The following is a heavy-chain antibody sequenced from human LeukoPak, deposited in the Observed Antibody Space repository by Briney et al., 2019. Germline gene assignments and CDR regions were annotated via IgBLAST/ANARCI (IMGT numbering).Heavy chain of an antibody. V-gene: IGHV4-34*01. D-gene: IGHD5-18*01. Sequence: PSETLSLTCAVYGGSFSGYYWSWIRQPPGKGLEWIGEINHSGSTNYNPSLKSRVTISVDTSKNQFSLKLSSVTAADTAVYYCARGSGYSYGWGYFDLWGRGTLVTVSS. J-gene: IGHJ2*01. CDR1: GGSFSGYY. CDR3: ARGSGYSYGWGYFDL. CDR2: INHSGST.